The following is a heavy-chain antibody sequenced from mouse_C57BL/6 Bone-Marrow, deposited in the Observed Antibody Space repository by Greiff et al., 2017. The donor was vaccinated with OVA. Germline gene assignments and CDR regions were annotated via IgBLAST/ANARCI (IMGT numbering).Heavy chain of an antibody. Sequence: VKLMESGAELARPGASVKLSCKASGYTFTSYGISWVKQRTGQGLEWIGEIYPRSGNTYYNEKFKGKATLTADKSSSTAYMELRSLTSEDSAVYFCARDSFYYYGSSYNFDYWGQGTTLTVSS. CDR1: GYTFTSYG. V-gene: IGHV1-81*01. D-gene: IGHD1-1*01. CDR3: ARDSFYYYGSSYNFDY. CDR2: IYPRSGNT. J-gene: IGHJ2*01.